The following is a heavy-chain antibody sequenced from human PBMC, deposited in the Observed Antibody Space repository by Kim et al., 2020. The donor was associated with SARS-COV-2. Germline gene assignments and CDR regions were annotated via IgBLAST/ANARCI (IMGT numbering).Heavy chain of an antibody. CDR2: ISGSGGST. Sequence: GGSLRLSCAASGFTFSSYAMSWVRQAPGKGLEWVSAISGSGGSTYYADSVKGRFTISRDNSKNTLYLQMNSLRAEDTAVYYCAKEGTSGSGWYEYFDYWGQGTLVTVSS. CDR1: GFTFSSYA. D-gene: IGHD6-19*01. CDR3: AKEGTSGSGWYEYFDY. V-gene: IGHV3-23*01. J-gene: IGHJ4*02.